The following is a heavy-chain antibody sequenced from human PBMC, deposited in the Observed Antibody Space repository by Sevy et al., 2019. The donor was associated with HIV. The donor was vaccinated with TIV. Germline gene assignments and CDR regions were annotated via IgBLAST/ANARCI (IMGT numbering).Heavy chain of an antibody. D-gene: IGHD3-10*01. V-gene: IGHV3-33*01. J-gene: IGHJ6*02. Sequence: GGSLRLSCAASGFTFNTYAMHWVRQPPGKGLEWVAVIWNDGSEKYYADSVEGRFTISRDNSKNMLYLQMNSLRAEDTAVFFCARDPLYHYGSGTFYRFYYVMDVWGQGTTVTVSS. CDR1: GFTFNTYA. CDR2: IWNDGSEK. CDR3: ARDPLYHYGSGTFYRFYYVMDV.